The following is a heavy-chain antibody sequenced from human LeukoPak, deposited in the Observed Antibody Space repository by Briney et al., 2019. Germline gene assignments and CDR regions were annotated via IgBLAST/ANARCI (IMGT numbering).Heavy chain of an antibody. J-gene: IGHJ4*02. CDR2: LDPEDGET. CDR3: ARGHFANYDFWSGYSIPGDY. CDR1: GYTLTELS. V-gene: IGHV1-24*01. D-gene: IGHD3-3*01. Sequence: ASVKVSCKVSGYTLTELSMHWVRQAPGKGLEWMGGLDPEDGETIYAQKFQGRVTMTEDTSTDTAYMELSSLRSEDTAVYYCARGHFANYDFWSGYSIPGDYWGQGTLVTVSS.